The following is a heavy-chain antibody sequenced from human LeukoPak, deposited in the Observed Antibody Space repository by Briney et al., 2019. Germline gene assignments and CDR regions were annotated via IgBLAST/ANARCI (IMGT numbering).Heavy chain of an antibody. Sequence: SETLSLTCTVSGGSISSSSYYWGWIRQPPGKGLEWIGSIYYSGSTYYNPSLKSRVTISVDTSKNQFSLKLSSVTAADTAVYYCARVHGDYGLTCFDPWGQGTLATASS. D-gene: IGHD4-17*01. CDR2: IYYSGST. CDR1: GGSISSSSYY. J-gene: IGHJ5*02. CDR3: ARVHGDYGLTCFDP. V-gene: IGHV4-39*07.